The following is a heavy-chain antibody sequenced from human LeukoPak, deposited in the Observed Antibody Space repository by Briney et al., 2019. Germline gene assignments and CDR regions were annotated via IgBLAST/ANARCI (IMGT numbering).Heavy chain of an antibody. J-gene: IGHJ6*04. V-gene: IGHV3-30*04. CDR2: ISYDGSNK. CDR3: ARDKKGWIRILDV. CDR1: GLTFSDCA. D-gene: IGHD5-18*01. Sequence: GGSLRLSCAASGLTFSDCAMHWVRQAPGKGLEWVAVISYDGSNKYYADSVKGRFTISRDNSKNTLYLQMNSLRAEDTAVYYCARDKKGWIRILDVWGKGTTVTVSS.